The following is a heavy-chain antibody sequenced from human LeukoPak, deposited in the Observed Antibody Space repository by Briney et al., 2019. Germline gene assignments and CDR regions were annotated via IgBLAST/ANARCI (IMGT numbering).Heavy chain of an antibody. CDR3: ARGGRYCSSTSCYTKDNYYYYYMDV. CDR1: GGSISSHY. J-gene: IGHJ6*03. Sequence: SETLSLTCTVSGGSISSHYWSWIRQPPGKGLEWIGYIYYSGSTNYNPSLKSRVTISVDTSKNQFSLKLSSVTAADTAVYYCARGGRYCSSTSCYTKDNYYYYYMDVWGKGTTVTVSS. V-gene: IGHV4-59*11. CDR2: IYYSGST. D-gene: IGHD2-2*02.